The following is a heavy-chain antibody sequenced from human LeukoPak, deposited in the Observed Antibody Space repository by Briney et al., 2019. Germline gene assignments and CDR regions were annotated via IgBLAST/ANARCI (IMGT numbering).Heavy chain of an antibody. V-gene: IGHV1-2*02. CDR1: GYAFTGYY. D-gene: IGHD6-6*01. Sequence: ASVKVSCKASGYAFTGYYMHWVRQAPGHGLEWMGWINPNSGGTNYAQKFQGRVTMTRDTSISTAYMELSRLSSDDTAVHYCASIYEYSSSAALFDYWGQGTLVTVSS. CDR2: INPNSGGT. CDR3: ASIYEYSSSAALFDY. J-gene: IGHJ4*02.